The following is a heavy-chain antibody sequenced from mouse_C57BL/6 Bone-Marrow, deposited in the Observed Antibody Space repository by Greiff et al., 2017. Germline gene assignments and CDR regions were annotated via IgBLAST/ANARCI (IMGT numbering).Heavy chain of an antibody. Sequence: VMLVESGPGLVAPSQSLSITCTVSGFSFTSYGVHWVRQPPGKGLAWLGVIWAGGSTNYNSALMSRLSISNDNSKSQVFLKMNRLQTDDTAMYYGARERDDPYVDYWGQGTTLTVTA. D-gene: IGHD2-14*01. CDR1: GFSFTSYG. CDR2: IWAGGST. CDR3: ARERDDPYVDY. V-gene: IGHV2-9*02. J-gene: IGHJ2*01.